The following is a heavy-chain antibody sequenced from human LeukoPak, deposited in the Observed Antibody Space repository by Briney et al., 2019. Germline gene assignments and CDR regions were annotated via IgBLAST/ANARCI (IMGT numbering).Heavy chain of an antibody. CDR1: GFTFSSYG. Sequence: TGGSLRLSCAASGFTFSSYGMSWVRQAPGKGLEWVANIKQDGSERYYVDSVKGRFTISRDNAKNSLYLQMNSLRAEDTAVYYCARVGGSGWYETGPWDYWGQGTLVTVSS. CDR3: ARVGGSGWYETGPWDY. D-gene: IGHD6-19*01. J-gene: IGHJ4*02. CDR2: IKQDGSER. V-gene: IGHV3-7*01.